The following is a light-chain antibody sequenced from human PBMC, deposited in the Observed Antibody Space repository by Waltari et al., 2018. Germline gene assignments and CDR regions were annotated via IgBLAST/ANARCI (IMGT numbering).Light chain of an antibody. Sequence: EIVLTQSPGPLSLSPGERATLACRASQSIGRYLVWYQQKPGQAPRLLIYAASSRATGIPDRFSGSGSGTDFTRTISGLEPEDFAVYYCQNHERLPATFGQGTKVEIK. CDR2: AAS. V-gene: IGKV3-20*01. CDR3: QNHERLPAT. J-gene: IGKJ1*01. CDR1: QSIGRY.